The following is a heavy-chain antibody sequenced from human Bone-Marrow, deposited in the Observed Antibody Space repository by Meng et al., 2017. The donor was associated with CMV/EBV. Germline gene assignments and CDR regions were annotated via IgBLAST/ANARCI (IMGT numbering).Heavy chain of an antibody. Sequence: GESLKISCAASGFTFSSYSMNWVRQAPGKGLEWVSSISGTSSYIYYADSVKGRFTISRDNAKNSLYLQMNSLRAEDTAVYYCASYDFWSGYDYCGQGTLVAVSS. CDR2: ISGTSSYI. D-gene: IGHD3-3*01. V-gene: IGHV3-21*01. J-gene: IGHJ4*02. CDR3: ASYDFWSGYDY. CDR1: GFTFSSYS.